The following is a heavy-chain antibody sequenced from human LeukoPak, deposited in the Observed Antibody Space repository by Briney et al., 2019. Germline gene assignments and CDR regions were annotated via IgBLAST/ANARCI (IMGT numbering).Heavy chain of an antibody. Sequence: LRLSCAASGFTFSSYGMHWVRQAPGKGLEWVAVISYDGSNKYYADSVKGRFTISRDNSKNTLYLQMNSLRAEDTAVYYCAKLGDDDYGDYGPSGWGQGTLVTVSS. V-gene: IGHV3-30*18. J-gene: IGHJ4*02. D-gene: IGHD4-17*01. CDR1: GFTFSSYG. CDR2: ISYDGSNK. CDR3: AKLGDDDYGDYGPSG.